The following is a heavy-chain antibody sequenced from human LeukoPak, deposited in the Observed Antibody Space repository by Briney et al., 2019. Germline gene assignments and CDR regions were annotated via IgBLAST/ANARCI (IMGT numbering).Heavy chain of an antibody. D-gene: IGHD2-2*01. CDR2: IRSKAYGGTT. V-gene: IGHV3-49*04. CDR3: TRDIPPYCSSTSCLVF. CDR1: GFTFGDYA. J-gene: IGHJ4*02. Sequence: GGSLRLSCTASGFTFGDYAMSWVRQAPGKGLEWVGFIRSKAYGGTTEYAASVKGRVTISRDDSKSIAYLQMNSLKTEDTAVYYCTRDIPPYCSSTSCLVFWGQGTLVTVSS.